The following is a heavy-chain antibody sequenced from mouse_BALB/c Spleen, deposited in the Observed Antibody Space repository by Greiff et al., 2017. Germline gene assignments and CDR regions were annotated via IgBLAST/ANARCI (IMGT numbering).Heavy chain of an antibody. V-gene: IGHV5-12-1*01. D-gene: IGHD1-3*01. J-gene: IGHJ2*01. CDR1: GFAFSSYD. Sequence: EVMLVESGGGLVKPGGSLKLSCAASGFAFSSYDMSWVRQTPEKRLEWVAYISSGGGSTYYPDTVKGRFTISRDNAKNTLYLQMSSLKSEDTAMYYCARLTFDYWGQGTTLTVSS. CDR2: ISSGGGST. CDR3: ARLTFDY.